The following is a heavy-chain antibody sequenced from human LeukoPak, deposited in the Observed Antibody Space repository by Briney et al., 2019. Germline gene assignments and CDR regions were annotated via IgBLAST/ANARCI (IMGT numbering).Heavy chain of an antibody. CDR2: INTGGSA. D-gene: IGHD5-12*01. CDR1: GFPFSPNY. Sequence: GGSLRLSCAASGFPFSPNYMSWVRQAPGKGLEWVSVINTGGSAFYADSVKGRFTISRDNSNNTLYLQMNSLRAEDTAVYYCARVRPLVASRCFYSWGQGILVTVSS. J-gene: IGHJ5*01. CDR3: ARVRPLVASRCFYS. V-gene: IGHV3-53*01.